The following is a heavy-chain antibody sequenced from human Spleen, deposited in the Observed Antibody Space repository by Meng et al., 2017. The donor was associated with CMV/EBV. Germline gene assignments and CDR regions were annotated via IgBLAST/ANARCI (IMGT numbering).Heavy chain of an antibody. J-gene: IGHJ4*02. CDR3: AKDDNWNGNY. D-gene: IGHD1-20*01. Sequence: GESLKISCAASGFTFSSYGMHWVRQAPGKGLEWVAFIRYDGRNKYYADSVKGRFTIFRDNSNNTLYLQMNSLRAEDTAVYYCAKDDNWNGNYWGQGTLVTVSS. CDR2: IRYDGRNK. V-gene: IGHV3-30*02. CDR1: GFTFSSYG.